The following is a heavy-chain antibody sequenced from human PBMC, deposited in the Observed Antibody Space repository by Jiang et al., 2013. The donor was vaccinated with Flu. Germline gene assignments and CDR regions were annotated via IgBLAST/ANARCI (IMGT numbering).Heavy chain of an antibody. D-gene: IGHD5-18*01. V-gene: IGHV3-30*18. CDR1: GFTFSSYG. CDR2: ISYDGSNK. J-gene: IGHJ6*02. Sequence: VQLVESGGGVVQPGRSLRLPCAASGFTFSSYGMHWVRQPPGKGLEWVAVISYDGSNKYYADSVKGRFTISRDNSKNMLYLQMNSLRAEDTAVYYCAKDHGYAMETTDYYYYGVDVWGQGTTVTVSS. CDR3: AKDHGYAMETTDYYYYGVDV.